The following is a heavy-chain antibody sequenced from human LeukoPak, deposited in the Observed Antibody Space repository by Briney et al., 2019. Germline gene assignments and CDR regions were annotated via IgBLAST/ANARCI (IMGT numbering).Heavy chain of an antibody. CDR2: ISGDGGST. CDR1: GFTFDDYA. D-gene: IGHD3-22*01. CDR3: AKDIPYYYDSSGYYPTDY. V-gene: IGHV3-43*02. J-gene: IGHJ4*02. Sequence: GGSLRLSCAASGFTFDDYAMHWVRQAPGKGLEWVSLISGDGGSTYYADSVKGRSTISRDNSKNSLYLQMNSLRTEDTALYYCAKDIPYYYDSSGYYPTDYWGQGTLVTVSS.